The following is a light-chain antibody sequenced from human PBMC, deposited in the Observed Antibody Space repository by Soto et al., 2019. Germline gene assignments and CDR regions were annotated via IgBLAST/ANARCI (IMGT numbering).Light chain of an antibody. CDR1: QSISTE. V-gene: IGKV3-15*01. CDR2: SAS. CDR3: QQGHNWPLT. J-gene: IGKJ2*01. Sequence: EIAMTQSPATLSVSPGERATLSCRASQSISTELAWYQQIPGQPPRLLIYSASTRATGVPARFTGSGSGSEFTLTISGLQSEDFAIYXXQQGHNWPLTFGQGTRLEI.